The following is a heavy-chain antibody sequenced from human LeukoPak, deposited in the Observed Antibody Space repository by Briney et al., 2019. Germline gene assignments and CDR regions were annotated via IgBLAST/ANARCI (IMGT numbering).Heavy chain of an antibody. D-gene: IGHD6-13*01. Sequence: PGGSLRLSCAASGFTFSDYYMSWIRQAPGKGLEWVSYISSSGSTIYFADSVKGRFTISRDNAKNSLYLQMNSLSAEDTAVYHCARLRGRYSSSFDYWGQGTLVTVSS. CDR1: GFTFSDYY. CDR3: ARLRGRYSSSFDY. V-gene: IGHV3-11*01. CDR2: ISSSGSTI. J-gene: IGHJ4*02.